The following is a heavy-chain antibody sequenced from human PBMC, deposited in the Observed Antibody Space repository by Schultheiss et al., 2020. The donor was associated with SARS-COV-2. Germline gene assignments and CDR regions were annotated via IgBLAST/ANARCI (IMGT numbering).Heavy chain of an antibody. J-gene: IGHJ4*02. CDR2: MNPNSGGT. Sequence: ASVKVSCKASGYTFTSYDINWVRQATGQGLEWMGWMNPNSGGTNYAQKFQGRVTMTRDTSISTAYMELSRLRSDDTAVYYCARARSTAMDDWGQGTLVTVSS. CDR1: GYTFTSYD. CDR3: ARARSTAMDD. V-gene: IGHV1-2*02. D-gene: IGHD5-18*01.